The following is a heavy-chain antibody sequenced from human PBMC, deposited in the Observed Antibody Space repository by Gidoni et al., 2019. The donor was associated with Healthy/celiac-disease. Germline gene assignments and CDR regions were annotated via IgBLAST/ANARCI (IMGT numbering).Heavy chain of an antibody. D-gene: IGHD1-26*01. J-gene: IGHJ3*02. CDR1: GYTFTVYY. V-gene: IGHV1-2*04. Sequence: QVQLVQSGAEVKKPGASVKVSCKASGYTFTVYYMHWVRQAPGQGLEWMGWINPNSGGTNYAQKFQGWVTMTRDTSISTAYMELSRLRSDDTAVYYCARGSGVGATATHDAFDIWGQGTMVTVSS. CDR2: INPNSGGT. CDR3: ARGSGVGATATHDAFDI.